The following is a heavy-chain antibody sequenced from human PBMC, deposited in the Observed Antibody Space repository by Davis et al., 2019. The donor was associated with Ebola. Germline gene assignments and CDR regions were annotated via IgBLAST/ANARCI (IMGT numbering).Heavy chain of an antibody. CDR3: ARDKSIAAPNYYYGMDV. J-gene: IGHJ6*02. Sequence: PSETLSLTCSVSGDSFSSSNWWSWVRQPPGKGLEWIGEIYYSGSTNYSPSLKSRVTISIDKSKNQFSLKLSSVTAADTAVYYCARDKSIAAPNYYYGMDVWGQGTTVTVSS. CDR1: GDSFSSSNW. CDR2: IYYSGST. V-gene: IGHV4-4*02. D-gene: IGHD6-6*01.